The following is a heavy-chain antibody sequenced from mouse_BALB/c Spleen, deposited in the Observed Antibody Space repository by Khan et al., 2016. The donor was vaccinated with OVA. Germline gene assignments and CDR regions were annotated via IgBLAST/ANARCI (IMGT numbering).Heavy chain of an antibody. CDR2: MSYSGST. CDR1: GDSITSGY. D-gene: IGHD2-14*01. CDR3: ARWNYRYDGYFDY. J-gene: IGHJ2*01. V-gene: IGHV3-8*02. Sequence: EVQLQESGPSLVKPSQTLSLTCSVTGDSITSGYWNWIRKFPGNKLEYMGYMSYSGSTYYNPSLKSRISITRDTSKNQYYLQLNSVTSEDTATYYCARWNYRYDGYFDYWGQGTTLTVSS.